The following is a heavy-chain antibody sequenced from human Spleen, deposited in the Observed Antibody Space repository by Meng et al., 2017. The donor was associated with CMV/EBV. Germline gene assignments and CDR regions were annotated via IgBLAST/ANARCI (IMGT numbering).Heavy chain of an antibody. Sequence: AAYGGSFTGNYWTLIRQPPGKGLEWIGEIHHSGSINYNPSLKSRVAILVDTSKNQFSLKMRSVSAADTAMYYCAWGVTGKTRGHDYWAQGTLVTVSS. V-gene: IGHV4-34*01. J-gene: IGHJ4*02. D-gene: IGHD1/OR15-1a*01. CDR1: GGSFTGNY. CDR3: AWGVTGKTRGHDY. CDR2: IHHSGSI.